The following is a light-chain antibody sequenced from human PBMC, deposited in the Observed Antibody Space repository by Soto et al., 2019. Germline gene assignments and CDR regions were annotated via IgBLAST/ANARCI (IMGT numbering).Light chain of an antibody. CDR3: QQRRNSIS. CDR2: DAS. J-gene: IGKJ5*01. V-gene: IGKV3-11*01. CDR1: QSVNTY. Sequence: EIVLTQSPATLSLSPGERATLSCRASQSVNTYLAWYHQKPGQPPRLLIYDASTRAPGIPARFSGSGSWTDFTLTISGLEPEDFLVYYCQQRRNSISFGRGTRLDMK.